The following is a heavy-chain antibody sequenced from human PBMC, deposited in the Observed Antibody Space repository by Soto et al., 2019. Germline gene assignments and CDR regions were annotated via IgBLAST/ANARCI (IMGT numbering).Heavy chain of an antibody. CDR3: ARPASGGSRDAFDV. CDR2: IDPTDSFT. D-gene: IGHD2-15*01. CDR1: GYKFITFL. Sequence: GESLKICWKASGYKFITFLLNWVRQTPGKGLEWLGRIDPTDSFTNYSPPFEGHVTISVDRSISTAYLQWNSLQASDTAIYYCARPASGGSRDAFDVWGQGTTVTVS. J-gene: IGHJ3*01. V-gene: IGHV5-10-1*01.